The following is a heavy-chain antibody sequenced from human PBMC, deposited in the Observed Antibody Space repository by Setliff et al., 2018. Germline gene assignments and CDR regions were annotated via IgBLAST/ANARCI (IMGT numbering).Heavy chain of an antibody. CDR1: GGTFRSYG. Sequence: ASVKVSCKASGGTFRSYGISWVRQAPGQGLEWMGGIIPNFGTTSYAQKFQGRVTITTDESTNTAYMELSSLRSDDTAVFYCAREVVVVKSAINYYYYMDVWGRGTTVTVS. CDR3: AREVVVVKSAINYYYYMDV. CDR2: IIPNFGTT. D-gene: IGHD2-2*01. V-gene: IGHV1-69*05. J-gene: IGHJ6*03.